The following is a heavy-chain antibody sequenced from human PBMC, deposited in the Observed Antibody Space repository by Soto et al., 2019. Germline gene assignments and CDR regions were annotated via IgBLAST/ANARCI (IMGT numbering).Heavy chain of an antibody. CDR1: GFPFDDYG. D-gene: IGHD3-10*01. CDR3: ARGLVTMVRGVIITGYYGMDV. V-gene: IGHV3-20*04. Sequence: PGGSLRLSCAASGFPFDDYGMSWVRQAPGKGLEWVSGINWNGGSTGYADSVKGRFTISRDNAKNSLYLQMNSLRAEDTALYYCARGLVTMVRGVIITGYYGMDVWGQGTTVTVSS. J-gene: IGHJ6*02. CDR2: INWNGGST.